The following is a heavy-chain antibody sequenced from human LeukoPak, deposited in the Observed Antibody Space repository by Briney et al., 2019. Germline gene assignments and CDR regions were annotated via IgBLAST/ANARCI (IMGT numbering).Heavy chain of an antibody. Sequence: GASVEVSCKASGYTFTGYYMHWVRQAPGQGLEWMGWINPNSGGTNYAQKFQGRVTMTRDPSISTAYMELSRLSSDDTAVYYCARDHFDFWSGYSATYFDYWGQGTLVTVSS. V-gene: IGHV1-2*02. CDR3: ARDHFDFWSGYSATYFDY. J-gene: IGHJ4*02. D-gene: IGHD3-3*01. CDR1: GYTFTGYY. CDR2: INPNSGGT.